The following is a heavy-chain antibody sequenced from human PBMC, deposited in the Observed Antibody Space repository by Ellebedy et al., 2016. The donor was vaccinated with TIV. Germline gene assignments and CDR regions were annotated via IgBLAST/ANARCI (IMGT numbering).Heavy chain of an antibody. CDR3: ARRASYGDYAVQVNPWFDP. J-gene: IGHJ5*02. D-gene: IGHD4-17*01. V-gene: IGHV3-33*01. CDR2: FWYDGSNK. CDR1: GFTLSNYG. Sequence: GESLKISCAASGFTLSNYGMHWVRQAPGKGLEWVAIFWYDGSNKYYADSVKGRFSISRDNSKNTLLLQMNSLRAEDTAVYYCARRASYGDYAVQVNPWFDPWGQGTLVTVSS.